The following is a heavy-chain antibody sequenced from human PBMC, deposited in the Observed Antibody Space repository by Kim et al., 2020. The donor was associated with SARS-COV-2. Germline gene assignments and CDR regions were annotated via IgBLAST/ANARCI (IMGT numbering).Heavy chain of an antibody. J-gene: IGHJ3*02. V-gene: IGHV3-48*02. CDR1: GFTFSAYD. D-gene: IGHD3-16*01. CDR3: VRDRMGGAFDM. CDR2: ITKSSTTI. Sequence: GGSLRLSCATSGFTFSAYDMNWVRQAPGKGLEWLSFITKSSTTIYYADSVEGRFTISRDNAKNSLFLQMNSLRDEDTALYYCVRDRMGGAFDMWGKGTVV.